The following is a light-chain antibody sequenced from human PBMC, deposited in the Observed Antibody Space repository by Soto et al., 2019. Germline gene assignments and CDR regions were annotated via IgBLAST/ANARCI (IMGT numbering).Light chain of an antibody. Sequence: EIVLTQSPATLSLSPGERATLSCRASHSVDSYLAWYQQKPGQAPRLLIYDASNRATGIPARFSGSGSGTDFTLPISSLEPDDFALYYCQQRRDWPLFTFGPGTTVDVK. J-gene: IGKJ3*01. CDR2: DAS. CDR3: QQRRDWPLFT. CDR1: HSVDSY. V-gene: IGKV3-11*01.